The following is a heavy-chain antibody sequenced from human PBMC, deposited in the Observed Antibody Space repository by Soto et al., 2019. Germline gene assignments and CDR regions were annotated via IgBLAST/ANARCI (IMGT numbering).Heavy chain of an antibody. V-gene: IGHV3-23*01. CDR2: ISDNGGTT. J-gene: IGHJ6*03. Sequence: GGSLRLSCAASEFTFSNYAMSWVRQAPGKGLEWVSSISDNGGTTYYADSVKGRFTISRDNSKNTLYLQMNSLRAEDTAVYYCSRVVEHTGYYYYMDVWGKGTTVTVSS. D-gene: IGHD3-10*01. CDR3: SRVVEHTGYYYYMDV. CDR1: EFTFSNYA.